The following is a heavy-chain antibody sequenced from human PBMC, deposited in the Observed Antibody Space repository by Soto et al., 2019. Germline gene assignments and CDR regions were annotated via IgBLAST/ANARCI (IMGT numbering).Heavy chain of an antibody. V-gene: IGHV1-18*04. CDR1: GYTLSSYG. CDR3: ARHPDYHDSGCYYFFDY. D-gene: IGHD3-22*01. Sequence: QVQLVQSGAEVKKPGASVKVSCKASGYTLSSYGISWVRQAPGQGLEWMGWISAYNGHTKYTEKLQGRVTMTTDTSTTTVYMELRSLRSDDTAVYYCARHPDYHDSGCYYFFDYWGQGTLVTVSS. CDR2: ISAYNGHT. J-gene: IGHJ4*02.